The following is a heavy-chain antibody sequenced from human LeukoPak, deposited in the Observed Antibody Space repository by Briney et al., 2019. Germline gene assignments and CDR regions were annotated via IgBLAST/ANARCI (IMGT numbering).Heavy chain of an antibody. J-gene: IGHJ4*02. Sequence: GGSLRLSCAASGFTFSNYAMSWVCQAPGKGLEWVSSISGGGLKTYYADSVKGRFTISRDNSKNTLYLQMNSLRAEDTAVYYCAGTMQLDFWGQGTLVTVSS. D-gene: IGHD1-1*01. CDR1: GFTFSNYA. V-gene: IGHV3-23*01. CDR2: ISGGGLKT. CDR3: AGTMQLDF.